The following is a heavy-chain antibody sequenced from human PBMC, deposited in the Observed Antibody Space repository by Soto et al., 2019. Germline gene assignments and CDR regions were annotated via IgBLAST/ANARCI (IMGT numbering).Heavy chain of an antibody. J-gene: IGHJ3*02. V-gene: IGHV3-23*01. CDR3: AKGDGDYDFWSGYYNNHAFDI. CDR2: ISGSGGST. D-gene: IGHD3-3*01. CDR1: GFTFSSYA. Sequence: GGSLTLSCTASGFTFSSYAMSWVRQAPGKGREWVSAISGSGGSTYYADPMKGRITISRDNAKNTLDLQMTSLRAEATAVYYCAKGDGDYDFWSGYYNNHAFDIWGQGTMVTVSS.